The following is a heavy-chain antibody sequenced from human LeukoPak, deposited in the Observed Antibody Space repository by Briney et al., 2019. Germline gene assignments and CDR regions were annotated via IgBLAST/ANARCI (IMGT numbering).Heavy chain of an antibody. D-gene: IGHD5-18*01. CDR1: GFTFSSYS. CDR3: ARAGDTAMVTF. CDR2: ISSSSGYI. Sequence: GSLRLSCAASGFTFSSYSMNWVRQAPGKGLEWVSSISSSSGYIYYADSVKGRFTISRDNDKNSLYLQMNSLRAEDTAVYYCARAGDTAMVTFWGQGTLVTVSS. V-gene: IGHV3-21*01. J-gene: IGHJ4*02.